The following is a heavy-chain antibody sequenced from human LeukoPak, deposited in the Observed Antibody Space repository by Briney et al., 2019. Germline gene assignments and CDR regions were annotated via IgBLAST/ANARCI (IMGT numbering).Heavy chain of an antibody. J-gene: IGHJ4*02. V-gene: IGHV3-23*01. CDR1: GFTFSSYA. Sequence: GGSLRLSCAASGFTFSSYAMSWVRQAPGKGLEWVSAISGSGGSTYYADSVKGRFTISRDNSKNTLYLQMNSLRAEDTAVYYCAKILGRKYDILTGYYLFDYWGQGTLVTVSS. CDR2: ISGSGGST. CDR3: AKILGRKYDILTGYYLFDY. D-gene: IGHD3-9*01.